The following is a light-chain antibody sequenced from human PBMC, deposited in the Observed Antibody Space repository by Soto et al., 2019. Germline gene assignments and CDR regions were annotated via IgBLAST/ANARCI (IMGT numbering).Light chain of an antibody. CDR3: QSYDSSLSGYVV. Sequence: QPVLTQPPSVSGAPGQRVTISCTGSSSNIGAGYDVHWYQQLPGTAPKLLIYGHSNRPSGVPGRFSGSKSGTSASLAITGLQAEDEADYYCQSYDSSLSGYVVFGGGTKLTVL. J-gene: IGLJ2*01. V-gene: IGLV1-40*01. CDR1: SSNIGAGYD. CDR2: GHS.